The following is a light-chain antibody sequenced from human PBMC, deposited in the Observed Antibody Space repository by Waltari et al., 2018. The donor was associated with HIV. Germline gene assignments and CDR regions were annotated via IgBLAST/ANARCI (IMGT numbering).Light chain of an antibody. Sequence: ETVLTQSPGTVSLSPGERVTLPCRASQSVSSNFLAWYQQKAGQAPRLLISGTSSRAAGIPDRFSGSGSGTDFTLSISRLEPEDVAVYYCQQYGSFPQTFGQGSKVEIK. CDR3: QQYGSFPQT. CDR1: QSVSSNF. V-gene: IGKV3-20*01. J-gene: IGKJ1*01. CDR2: GTS.